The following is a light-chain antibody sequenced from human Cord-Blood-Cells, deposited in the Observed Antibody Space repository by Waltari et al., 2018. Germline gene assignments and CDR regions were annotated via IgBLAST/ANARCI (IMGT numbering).Light chain of an antibody. Sequence: EIVLTQSPGTLSLSPGERATLSCRASQSVSSSYLAWYQQKPGQAPRRLIYGASSRATGIPDRISGSGSGTDFTLTISRLEPEDFAVYYCQQYGSSSYTFGEGTKVEIK. V-gene: IGKV3-20*01. CDR2: GAS. CDR1: QSVSSSY. J-gene: IGKJ2*01. CDR3: QQYGSSSYT.